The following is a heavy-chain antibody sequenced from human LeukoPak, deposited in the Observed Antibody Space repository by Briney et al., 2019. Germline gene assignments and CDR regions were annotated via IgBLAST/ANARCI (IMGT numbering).Heavy chain of an antibody. CDR2: IYYSGST. V-gene: IGHV4-39*07. Sequence: SETLSLTCTVSGGSISSSSYYWGWIRQPPGKGLEWIGSIYYSGSTYYNPSLKSRVTISVDTSKNQFSLKLSSVTAADTAVYYCARELITMVRGVADWGQGTLVTVSS. J-gene: IGHJ4*02. D-gene: IGHD3-10*01. CDR1: GGSISSSSYY. CDR3: ARELITMVRGVAD.